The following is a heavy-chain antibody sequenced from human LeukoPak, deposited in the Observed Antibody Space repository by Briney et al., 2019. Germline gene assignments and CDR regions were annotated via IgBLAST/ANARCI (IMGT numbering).Heavy chain of an antibody. V-gene: IGHV1-46*01. D-gene: IGHD4-23*01. Sequence: ASAKVSCKASGYTFTSYGISWVRQAPGQGLEWMGIVNPSGGSTSYAQKFQGRVTMTRDTSTSTVYMELSSLRSEDTAVYYCARMTPPLTMVVTEGDAFDIWGQGTMVTVSS. CDR2: VNPSGGST. CDR1: GYTFTSYG. CDR3: ARMTPPLTMVVTEGDAFDI. J-gene: IGHJ3*02.